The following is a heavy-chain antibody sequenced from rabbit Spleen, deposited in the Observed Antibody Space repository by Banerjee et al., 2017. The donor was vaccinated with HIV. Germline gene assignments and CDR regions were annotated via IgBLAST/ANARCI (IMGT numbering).Heavy chain of an antibody. CDR1: GFSFSDRDV. CDR2: INCATGKA. Sequence: QEQLEESGGGLVKPEGSLTLTCKASGFSFSDRDVMCWVRQAPGKGLEWIACINCATGKAVYASWAKGRFTISRTSSTTVTLQVTRLTAADTATYFCARDTSSSFSSYGMDLWGPGTLVTVS. D-gene: IGHD1-1*01. J-gene: IGHJ6*01. CDR3: ARDTSSSFSSYGMDL. V-gene: IGHV1S45*01.